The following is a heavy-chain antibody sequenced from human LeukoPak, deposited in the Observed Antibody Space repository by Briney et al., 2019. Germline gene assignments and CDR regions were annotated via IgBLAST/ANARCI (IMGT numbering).Heavy chain of an antibody. CDR2: ISSSSSYI. J-gene: IGHJ4*02. CDR3: AKDYGPLSSY. CDR1: GFTFSSYS. V-gene: IGHV3-21*04. D-gene: IGHD4-17*01. Sequence: GGSLRLSCAASGFTFSSYSMNWVRQAPGKGLEWVSSISSSSSYIYYADPVKGRFTISRDNSKNTLYLQMNSLRAEDTALYYCAKDYGPLSSYWGQGTLVTVSS.